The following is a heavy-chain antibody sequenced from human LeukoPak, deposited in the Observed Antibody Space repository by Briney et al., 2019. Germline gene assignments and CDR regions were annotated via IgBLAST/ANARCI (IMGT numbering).Heavy chain of an antibody. D-gene: IGHD6-19*01. CDR3: ARGVTPRGIAVAGSTYFDY. CDR1: GGSISSSSYY. V-gene: IGHV4-39*01. Sequence: SETLSLTCTVSGGSISSSSYYWGWIRQPPGKGLEWIGSIYYSGSTYYNPSPKSRVTISVDTSKNQFSLKLSSVTAADTAVYYCARGVTPRGIAVAGSTYFDYWGQGTLVTVSS. CDR2: IYYSGST. J-gene: IGHJ4*02.